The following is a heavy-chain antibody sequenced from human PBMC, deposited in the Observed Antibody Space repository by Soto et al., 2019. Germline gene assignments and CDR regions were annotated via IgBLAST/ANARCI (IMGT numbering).Heavy chain of an antibody. Sequence: GGSLRLSCAASGFTFSSSWMAWVRQAPGKGLEWVALINPDGSVASYVDSVKGRFTISRDNSKNTLFLQMSSLRAEDTAVYYCAKRPTDFWSGYWPSDHWGQGTLVTVSS. CDR3: AKRPTDFWSGYWPSDH. J-gene: IGHJ4*02. V-gene: IGHV3-7*03. CDR1: GFTFSSSW. D-gene: IGHD3-3*01. CDR2: INPDGSVA.